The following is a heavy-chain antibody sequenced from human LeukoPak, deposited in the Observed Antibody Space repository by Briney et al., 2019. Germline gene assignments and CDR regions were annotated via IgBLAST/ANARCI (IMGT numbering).Heavy chain of an antibody. J-gene: IGHJ3*02. D-gene: IGHD7-27*01. CDR1: ALTFSSYA. CDR3: PRGGRATGVYDAFDI. CDR2: ISYDGSKK. Sequence: GGSLTLSCLAAALTFSSYAMHWVRQARGKGLEWVAVISYDGSKKKYADSVKGRFTISRDNYKKTLYLQVNRHLAEDTAVDYGPRGGRATGVYDAFDIWGQGTMVTVSS. V-gene: IGHV3-30*04.